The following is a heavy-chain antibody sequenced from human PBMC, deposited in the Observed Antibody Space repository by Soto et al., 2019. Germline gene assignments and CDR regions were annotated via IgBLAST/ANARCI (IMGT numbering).Heavy chain of an antibody. J-gene: IGHJ4*02. V-gene: IGHV3-33*01. CDR3: ARDTRRRIVVALDY. CDR1: GFTFSSYG. Sequence: PGGSLRLSCAASGFTFSSYGMHWVRQAPGKGLEWVAVIWYDGSNKYYADSVKGRFTISRDNSKNTLYLQMNSLRAEDTAVYYCARDTRRRIVVALDYWGQGTLVTVSS. D-gene: IGHD3-22*01. CDR2: IWYDGSNK.